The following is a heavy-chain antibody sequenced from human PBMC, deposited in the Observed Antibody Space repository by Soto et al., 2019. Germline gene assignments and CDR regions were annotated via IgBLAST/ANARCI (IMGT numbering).Heavy chain of an antibody. CDR1: GFTLSSYS. Sequence: EVQLVASGGGLGQPGGPLRLSCAASGFTLSSYSMNWVRQAPGKGLEWVSYISISGTIYDADSVKGRFTISRDNAKNSLYLQMNSLRAEDTAVYYCARSVAARGFDSWGQGTLVTVSS. CDR3: ARSVAARGFDS. CDR2: ISISGTI. D-gene: IGHD6-6*01. J-gene: IGHJ4*02. V-gene: IGHV3-48*01.